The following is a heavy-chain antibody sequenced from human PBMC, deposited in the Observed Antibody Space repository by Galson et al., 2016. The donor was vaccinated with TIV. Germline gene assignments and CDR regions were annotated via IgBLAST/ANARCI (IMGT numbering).Heavy chain of an antibody. CDR1: GASISGARYY. V-gene: IGHV4-39*07. D-gene: IGHD1-7*01. CDR2: FFYGGRS. J-gene: IGHJ4*02. CDR3: AARVAGTTRFDY. Sequence: ETLSLTCSVSGASISGARYYWVWLRQPPGKGLEWVASFFYGGRSNYNPSLKSRLTISEDTSRNQFSLQLRSVTAADTAVYYCAARVAGTTRFDYWGQGSLVPVSS.